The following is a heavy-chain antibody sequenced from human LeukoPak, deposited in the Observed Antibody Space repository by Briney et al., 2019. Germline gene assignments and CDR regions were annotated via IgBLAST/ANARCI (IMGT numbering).Heavy chain of an antibody. CDR2: INPSGGST. CDR3: ARDVGDGASFIPNWFDP. Sequence: ASVKVSCKASGYTFTSYYMHWVRQAPGQGLEWMGIINPSGGSTSYAQKFQGRVTMTRDTSTSTVYMELSSLRSEDTAVYYCARDVGDGASFIPNWFDPWGQGTLVTVSS. CDR1: GYTFTSYY. J-gene: IGHJ5*02. V-gene: IGHV1-46*01. D-gene: IGHD2-21*01.